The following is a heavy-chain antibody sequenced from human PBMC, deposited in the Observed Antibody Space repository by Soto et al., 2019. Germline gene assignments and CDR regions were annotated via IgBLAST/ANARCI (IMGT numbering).Heavy chain of an antibody. CDR1: GGSISSSSYY. D-gene: IGHD5-18*01. CDR3: ARLNLGGAQLWLMFLGGDFDY. CDR2: IYYSGST. J-gene: IGHJ4*02. Sequence: SETLSLTCTVSGGSISSSSYYWGWIRQPPGKGLEWIGSIYYSGSTYYNPSLKSRVTISVDTSKNQFSLKLSSVTAADTAVYYCARLNLGGAQLWLMFLGGDFDYWGQGTLVTVSS. V-gene: IGHV4-39*01.